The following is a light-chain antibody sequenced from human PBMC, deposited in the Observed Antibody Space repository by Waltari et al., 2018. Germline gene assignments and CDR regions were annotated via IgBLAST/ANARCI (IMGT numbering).Light chain of an antibody. Sequence: QSVLTQPPSVSEAPRQRVTISCSGSSSTIGHHAVNWYQQLPGKAPKLLIYYDDFLSSGVSERFSGSKSGPSASLAISGLQSEDEADYYCAAWDDSLNGWLFGGGTKLTVL. CDR2: YDD. CDR1: SSTIGHHA. V-gene: IGLV1-36*01. J-gene: IGLJ3*02. CDR3: AAWDDSLNGWL.